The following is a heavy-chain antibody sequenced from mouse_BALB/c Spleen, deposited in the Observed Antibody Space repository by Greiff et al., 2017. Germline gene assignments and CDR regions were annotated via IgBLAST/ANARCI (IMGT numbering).Heavy chain of an antibody. D-gene: IGHD4-1*01. CDR1: GFTFSSYG. CDR3: ARGTGFAY. Sequence: EVQLVESGGGLVQPGGSLKLSCAASGFTFSSYGMSWVRQTPDKRLELVATINSNGGSTYYPDSVKGRFTISRDNAKNTLYLQMSSLKSEDTAMYYCARGTGFAYWGQGTLVTVSA. V-gene: IGHV5-6-3*01. J-gene: IGHJ3*01. CDR2: INSNGGST.